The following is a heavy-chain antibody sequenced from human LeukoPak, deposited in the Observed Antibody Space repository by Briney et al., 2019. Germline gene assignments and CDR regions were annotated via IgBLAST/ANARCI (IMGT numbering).Heavy chain of an antibody. D-gene: IGHD1-26*01. Sequence: PGGSLRLSCAASGFTFGSYWMTWVRQYPGKGLEWVANIKQDGSETYYADSMKGRFTISRDNAKRSLYLQMNSLRAEDTAVYYCARDGELGSPADAFDIWGQGTMVTVSS. CDR1: GFTFGSYW. J-gene: IGHJ3*02. CDR3: ARDGELGSPADAFDI. CDR2: IKQDGSET. V-gene: IGHV3-7*01.